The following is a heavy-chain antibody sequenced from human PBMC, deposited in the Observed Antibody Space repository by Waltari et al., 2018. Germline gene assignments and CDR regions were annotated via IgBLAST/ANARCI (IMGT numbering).Heavy chain of an antibody. CDR3: AGGGLIAAFWFDP. J-gene: IGHJ5*02. D-gene: IGHD2-15*01. CDR2: ISSSSSTI. Sequence: EVQLVESGGGLVQPGGSLRLSCAASGFTFSSYSMNWVRQAPGKGLEWVSYISSSSSTIYYADSGKGRFTISRDNAKNSLYLQMNSLRAEDTAVYYCAGGGLIAAFWFDPWGQGTLVTISS. V-gene: IGHV3-48*01. CDR1: GFTFSSYS.